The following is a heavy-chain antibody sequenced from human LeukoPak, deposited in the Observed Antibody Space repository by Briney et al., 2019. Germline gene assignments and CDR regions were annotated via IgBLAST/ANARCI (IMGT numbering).Heavy chain of an antibody. CDR2: IKEDGSEK. V-gene: IGHV3-7*01. D-gene: IGHD2-21*02. CDR3: AGLTRGSTEVY. CDR1: GFTFSWYW. J-gene: IGHJ4*01. Sequence: GGSLRLSCAASGFTFSWYWMSWVRQAPGKGLECVANIKEDGSEKYYVDSVKGRFTISRDNAKNSLYLQMNSLRAEGTAVYYGAGLTRGSTEVYWGQEPWSPSPQ.